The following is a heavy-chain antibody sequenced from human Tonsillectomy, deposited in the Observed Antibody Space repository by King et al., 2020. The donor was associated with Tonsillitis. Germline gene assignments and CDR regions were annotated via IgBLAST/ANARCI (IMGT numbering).Heavy chain of an antibody. V-gene: IGHV4-59*08. CDR3: ARHDIAVPWSHFDS. J-gene: IGHJ4*02. CDR2: IYYSGST. CDR1: GGSISSYY. D-gene: IGHD6-19*01. Sequence: VQLQESGPGLVKPSETLSLTCTVSGGSISSYYWSWIRQPPGKGLEWIGYIYYSGSTNYNPPHKSRVTISVDTSKNQFSLKLSSVTAADTAVYFCARHDIAVPWSHFDSWGQGTLVTVSS.